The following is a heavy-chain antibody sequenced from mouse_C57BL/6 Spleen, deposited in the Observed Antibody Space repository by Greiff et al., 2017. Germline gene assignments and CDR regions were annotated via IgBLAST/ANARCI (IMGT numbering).Heavy chain of an antibody. V-gene: IGHV3-6*01. D-gene: IGHD2-5*01. CDR3: ASAYYSNLFDY. CDR1: GYSITSGYY. Sequence: EVQRVESGPGLVKPSQSLSLTCSVTGYSITSGYYWNWIRQFPGNKLEWMGYISYDGCNNYNPSLKNRTSITRDTSKNQFFLKLNPVTTEDTATYYCASAYYSNLFDYWGQGTTLTVSS. CDR2: ISYDGCN. J-gene: IGHJ2*01.